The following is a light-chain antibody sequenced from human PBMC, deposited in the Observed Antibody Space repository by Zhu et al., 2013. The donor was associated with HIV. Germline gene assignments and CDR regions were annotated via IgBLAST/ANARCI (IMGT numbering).Light chain of an antibody. CDR1: KLGDKY. Sequence: SYELTQPPSVSVSPGQTASITCSGDKLGDKYACWYQQKPGQSPVLVIYQDTKRPSGIPERFSGSNSGNTATLTISGTQPMDEADYYCQAWDSSTVVFGRRDQADRP. CDR2: QDT. CDR3: QAWDSSTVV. J-gene: IGLJ2*01. V-gene: IGLV3-1*01.